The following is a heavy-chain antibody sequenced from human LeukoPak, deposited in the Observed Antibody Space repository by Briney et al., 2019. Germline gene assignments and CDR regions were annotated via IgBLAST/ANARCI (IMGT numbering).Heavy chain of an antibody. Sequence: GGSLRLSCAASGFTFSSYAMSWVRQAPGKGLEWVSAISGSGGSTYYADSVKGRFTISRDNSKNTLYLQMNSLRAEDTAVYYCARGRAVPGTYFDYWGQGTLVSVSS. CDR3: ARGRAVPGTYFDY. D-gene: IGHD6-19*01. V-gene: IGHV3-23*01. CDR1: GFTFSSYA. J-gene: IGHJ4*02. CDR2: ISGSGGST.